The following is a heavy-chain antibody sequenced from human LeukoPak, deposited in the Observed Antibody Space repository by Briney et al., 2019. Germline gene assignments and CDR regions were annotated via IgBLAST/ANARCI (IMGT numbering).Heavy chain of an antibody. CDR2: IYYSGST. CDR3: ARDQGLGDFDY. CDR1: GGSISSGGYY. Sequence: PSETLSLTCTVSGGSISSGGYYWSWIRQHPGKGLEWIGYIYYSGSTYYNPSLKSRVTISVDTSKSQFSLKLSSVTAADTAVYYCARDQGLGDFDYWGQGTLVTVSS. D-gene: IGHD3-16*01. V-gene: IGHV4-31*03. J-gene: IGHJ4*02.